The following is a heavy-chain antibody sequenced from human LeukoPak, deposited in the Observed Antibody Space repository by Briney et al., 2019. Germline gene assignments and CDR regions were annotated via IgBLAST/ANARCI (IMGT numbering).Heavy chain of an antibody. V-gene: IGHV1-46*01. Sequence: ASVKVSCKASGYTFTSYYMHWVRQAPGQGLEWMGIINPSGGSTRYAQKFQGRVTMTRDTSTSTVYMELSSLRSEDTAVYYCARDPPHYYDSSGNDYWGQGTLVTVSS. CDR1: GYTFTSYY. J-gene: IGHJ4*02. D-gene: IGHD3-22*01. CDR3: ARDPPHYYDSSGNDY. CDR2: INPSGGST.